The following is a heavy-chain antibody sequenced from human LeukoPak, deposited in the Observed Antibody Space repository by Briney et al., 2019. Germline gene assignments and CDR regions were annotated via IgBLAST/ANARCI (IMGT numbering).Heavy chain of an antibody. D-gene: IGHD1-7*01. CDR3: AREADNWNYVRRGPPFDY. V-gene: IGHV1-2*02. Sequence: ASVKVSCKASGYTFTGYYIHWVRQAPGQGREWMGWINPNSGNTNYAQRFQGGVTMTRDTSISTAYMELSRLGSADTAVYHCAREADNWNYVRRGPPFDYWGQGTLVTVSS. CDR1: GYTFTGYY. CDR2: INPNSGNT. J-gene: IGHJ4*02.